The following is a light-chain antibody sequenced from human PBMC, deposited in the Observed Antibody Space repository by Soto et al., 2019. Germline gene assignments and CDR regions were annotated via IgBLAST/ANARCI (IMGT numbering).Light chain of an antibody. CDR2: DAY. V-gene: IGKV3-11*01. CDR1: QSFRGL. Sequence: EVVLTQSPVTLSLSPGEIAALSFRASQSFRGLLAWYQQKPGQAPRLLIYDAYNRATGIPPRFSGSGSGTDFTLTISSLEPEDSAVYYCQQRHMWPITFGQGTRLEVK. J-gene: IGKJ5*01. CDR3: QQRHMWPIT.